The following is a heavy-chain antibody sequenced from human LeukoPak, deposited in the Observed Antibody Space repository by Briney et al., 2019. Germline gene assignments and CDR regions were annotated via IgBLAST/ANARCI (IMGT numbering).Heavy chain of an antibody. V-gene: IGHV3-30-3*01. CDR1: GFTFSSYA. CDR2: ISYDGSNK. D-gene: IGHD1-1*01. CDR3: ARGEHLNSGAFDI. J-gene: IGHJ3*02. Sequence: GGPLRLSWAPSGFTFSSYAMQWVRQAPARGGEGVAVISYDGSNKYYADSVKGRVIIYRDNSKNTLYLQMNSLRAEDTAVYFCARGEHLNSGAFDIWGQETMVTVSS.